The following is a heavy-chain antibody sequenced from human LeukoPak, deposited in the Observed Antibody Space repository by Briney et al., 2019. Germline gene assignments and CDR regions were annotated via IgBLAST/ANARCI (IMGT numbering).Heavy chain of an antibody. V-gene: IGHV1-18*01. D-gene: IGHD3-9*01. J-gene: IGHJ5*02. CDR2: ISAYNGIT. Sequence: ASVKVSCKASGYTFTSYGISWVRQAPGQGLEWMGWISAYNGITNYAQKLQGRVTMTTDTSTSTAYMELRSLRSDDTAVCYCARDPRVLRYFDWLSERYWFDPWGQGTLVTVSS. CDR3: ARDPRVLRYFDWLSERYWFDP. CDR1: GYTFTSYG.